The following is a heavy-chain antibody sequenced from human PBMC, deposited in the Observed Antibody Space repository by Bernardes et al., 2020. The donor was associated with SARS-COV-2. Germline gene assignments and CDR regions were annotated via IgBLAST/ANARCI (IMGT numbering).Heavy chain of an antibody. J-gene: IGHJ4*02. CDR2: ISAYTGHT. V-gene: IGHV1-18*04. D-gene: IGHD6-6*01. CDR3: ARDWGTTIAARPGPSDY. Sequence: ALVKVSRKASGYTFPSHGITWVRQAPGQGLEWLGWISAYTGHTYYVQKLQGRVALTTDTARSTAYMELRSLTSDDTAVYFCARDWGTTIAARPGPSDYWGQGTLVTVSS. CDR1: GYTFPSHG.